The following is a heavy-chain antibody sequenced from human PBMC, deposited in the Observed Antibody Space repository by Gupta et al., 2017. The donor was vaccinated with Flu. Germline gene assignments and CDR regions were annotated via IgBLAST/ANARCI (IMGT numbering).Heavy chain of an antibody. Sequence: QVQLVEPGGGVVQPGGSLSLSCAASGFPFSIYGMPGVRQAPGKGLEWVALISYDGTKKHYADSVTGRFTISRDNPRNTLSLQMNSLQPEDTAVYYCAKKVADVDGYFSLDYWGQGNLVTVST. CDR3: AKKVADVDGYFSLDY. CDR2: ISYDGTKK. D-gene: IGHD3-22*01. CDR1: GFPFSIYG. V-gene: IGHV3-30*18. J-gene: IGHJ4*02.